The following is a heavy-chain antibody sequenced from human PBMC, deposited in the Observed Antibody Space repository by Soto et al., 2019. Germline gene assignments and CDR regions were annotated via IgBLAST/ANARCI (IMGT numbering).Heavy chain of an antibody. CDR3: AGDPDSHYNDSHASPYP. D-gene: IGHD4-4*01. Sequence: QVQLVQSGAEVKKPGSSVKVSCKASGGTFSTYTITWVRQAPGQGLEWMGRIIPIIGIINYAQKFQGRVPISADKFTGTAYMELTGLRSDDTAVYYCAGDPDSHYNDSHASPYPWGQGTLVTVSS. CDR2: IIPIIGII. J-gene: IGHJ5*02. V-gene: IGHV1-69*08. CDR1: GGTFSTYT.